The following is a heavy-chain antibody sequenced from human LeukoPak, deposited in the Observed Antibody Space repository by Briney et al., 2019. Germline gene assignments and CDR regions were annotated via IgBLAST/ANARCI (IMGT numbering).Heavy chain of an antibody. D-gene: IGHD4-23*01. Sequence: GGSLGLSCAASGLTFSDYYMTWIRQAPGKGLEWLSYISSSGSAIYYADSVKGRFTISRDNAKNSLYLQLNSLRAEDTAVYYCARDKWDYGGDPESYFDYWGQGTLVTVSS. J-gene: IGHJ4*02. V-gene: IGHV3-11*01. CDR2: ISSSGSAI. CDR3: ARDKWDYGGDPESYFDY. CDR1: GLTFSDYY.